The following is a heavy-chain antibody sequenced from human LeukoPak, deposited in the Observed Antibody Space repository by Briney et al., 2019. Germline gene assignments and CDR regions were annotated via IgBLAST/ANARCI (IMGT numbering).Heavy chain of an antibody. D-gene: IGHD6-19*01. Sequence: GGSLKISCKGSGYRFTNYWIGWVRQMPGKGLEWMGIINPADGYTRYSPSFQGQVTISTDTSIFTAYLQWSSLKASDTAIYYCARPHDTGVGASGSGWSYFDFWGQGTLITVSS. CDR1: GYRFTNYW. CDR3: ARPHDTGVGASGSGWSYFDF. J-gene: IGHJ4*02. V-gene: IGHV5-51*01. CDR2: INPADGYT.